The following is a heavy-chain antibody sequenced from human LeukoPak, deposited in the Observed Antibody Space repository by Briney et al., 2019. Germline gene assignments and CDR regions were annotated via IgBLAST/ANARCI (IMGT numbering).Heavy chain of an antibody. J-gene: IGHJ3*02. CDR3: ARGHRPIYAFDI. CDR2: INSNSGGT. Sequence: GASVKVSCKASGYTFTDYYMHWVRQAPGQGLEWMGWINSNSGGTNYAQKFQGRVTMTRDTSTSTVYMELSSLRSEDTAVYYCARGHRPIYAFDIWGQGTMVTVSS. V-gene: IGHV1-2*02. D-gene: IGHD3-3*02. CDR1: GYTFTDYY.